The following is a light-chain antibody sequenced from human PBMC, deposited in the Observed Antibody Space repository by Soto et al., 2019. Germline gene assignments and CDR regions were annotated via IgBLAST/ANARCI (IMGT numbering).Light chain of an antibody. J-gene: IGKJ1*01. CDR1: QCISSW. CDR3: QQYDTYSLT. CDR2: DAS. V-gene: IGKV1-5*01. Sequence: DIQMTQSPSTLSASVGDRVTITCRASQCISSWVAWYQQKPGKAPKLLIYDASFLESGVPSRFSGSGSGTEFTLTISSLQPDDFATYYCQQYDTYSLTFGQGTKVEIK.